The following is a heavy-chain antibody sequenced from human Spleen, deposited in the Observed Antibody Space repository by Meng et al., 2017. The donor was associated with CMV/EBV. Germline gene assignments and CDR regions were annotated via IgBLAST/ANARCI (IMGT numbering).Heavy chain of an antibody. CDR3: ARDEVYCSGGSCPFDY. V-gene: IGHV4-61*02. Sequence: QGQRQTSGPGLVKPSQTPSLTCTVSGGSISSGSYYWSWIRQPAGKGLEWIGRIYTSGSTNYNPSLKSRVTISVDTSKNQFSLKLSSVTAADTAVYYCARDEVYCSGGSCPFDYWGQGTLVTVSS. CDR1: GGSISSGSYY. CDR2: IYTSGST. D-gene: IGHD2-15*01. J-gene: IGHJ4*02.